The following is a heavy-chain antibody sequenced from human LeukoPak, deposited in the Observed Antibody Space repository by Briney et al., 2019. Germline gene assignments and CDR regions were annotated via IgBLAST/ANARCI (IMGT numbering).Heavy chain of an antibody. J-gene: IGHJ4*02. Sequence: SETLSLTCTVSGGSISSSSYYWGWIRQPPGKGLEWIGSIYYSGSTYYNPSLKSRVTISVDTSKNQFSLKLSSVTAADTAVYYCARLVAARPIDYWGQGPWSPSPQ. CDR1: GGSISSSSYY. CDR2: IYYSGST. D-gene: IGHD6-6*01. CDR3: ARLVAARPIDY. V-gene: IGHV4-39*01.